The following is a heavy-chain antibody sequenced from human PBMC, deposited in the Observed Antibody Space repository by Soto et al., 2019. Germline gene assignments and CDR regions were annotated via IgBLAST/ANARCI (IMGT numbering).Heavy chain of an antibody. CDR3: ARHTLRYNYDHGSFDM. Sequence: QVQLQESGPGLVKPSQTLSLTCTVSRASISSGDYYWSWIRQPPGKGLEWVGYIYHSGSIDYNPSLKSRDAIPKYKTKNQYTLSPSSVSAPDTTRYYCARHTLRYNYDHGSFDMWGQGTMVTVSS. D-gene: IGHD1-1*01. CDR2: IYHSGSI. J-gene: IGHJ3*02. CDR1: RASISSGDYY. V-gene: IGHV4-30-4*01.